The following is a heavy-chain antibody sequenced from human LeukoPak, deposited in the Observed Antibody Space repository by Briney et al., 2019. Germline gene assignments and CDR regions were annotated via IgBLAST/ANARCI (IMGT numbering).Heavy chain of an antibody. D-gene: IGHD6-6*01. CDR1: GYSFTSYW. CDR2: IYPGDSDT. V-gene: IGHV5-51*01. Sequence: GESLKISCKGSGYSFTSYWISWVRQMPGKGLEWMGIIYPGDSDTRYSPSFQGQVTISADKSISTAYLQWSSLKASDTAMYYCARNHYSSSPWTYGMDVWGQGTTVTVSS. J-gene: IGHJ6*02. CDR3: ARNHYSSSPWTYGMDV.